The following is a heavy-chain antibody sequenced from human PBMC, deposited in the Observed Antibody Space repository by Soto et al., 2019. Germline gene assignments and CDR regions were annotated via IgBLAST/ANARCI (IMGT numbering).Heavy chain of an antibody. D-gene: IGHD3-16*01. CDR3: ARWGTTGGFDL. V-gene: IGHV3-30*19. CDR1: GFRFKSFV. J-gene: IGHJ4*02. CDR2: TSYDGNNK. Sequence: QVQLVESGGGVVQPGASLRLSCAASGFRFKSFVMHWVRQAPGKGLEWVAFTSYDGNNKDYGDSVKGRFTVSRANSQNTLHLQLDFLRPEDTAIYYCARWGTTGGFDLWGQGTLVSVSS.